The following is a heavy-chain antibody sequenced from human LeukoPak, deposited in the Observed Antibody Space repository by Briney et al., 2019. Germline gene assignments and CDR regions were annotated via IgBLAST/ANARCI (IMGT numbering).Heavy chain of an antibody. Sequence: PGGSLRLSCAASGFSFSSYWMHWVRHAPGKGLVWVTRISGGGSSTSYADSVKGRFTISRDNTKNTLYLQMNSLRAEDTAVYYCARGGSSSLNPFDYWGQGTLVTVSS. D-gene: IGHD3-10*01. CDR3: ARGGSSSLNPFDY. V-gene: IGHV3-74*01. J-gene: IGHJ4*02. CDR1: GFSFSSYW. CDR2: ISGGGSST.